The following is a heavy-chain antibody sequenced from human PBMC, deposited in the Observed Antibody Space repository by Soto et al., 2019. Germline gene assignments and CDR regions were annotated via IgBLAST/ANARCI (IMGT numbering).Heavy chain of an antibody. D-gene: IGHD6-13*01. J-gene: IGHJ4*02. CDR2: ISGSGGST. Sequence: GGSLRLSCAASGFTFSSYAMSWVRQAPGKGLEWVSAISGSGGSTYYADSVKGRFTISRDNSKNTLYLQMNSLRAEDTAVYYCAKDQNGIAAAVLAFYFDYWGQGTLVTVSS. V-gene: IGHV3-23*01. CDR3: AKDQNGIAAAVLAFYFDY. CDR1: GFTFSSYA.